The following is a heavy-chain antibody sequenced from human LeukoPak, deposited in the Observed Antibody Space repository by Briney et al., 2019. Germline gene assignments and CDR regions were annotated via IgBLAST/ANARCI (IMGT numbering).Heavy chain of an antibody. J-gene: IGHJ5*02. D-gene: IGHD3-10*01. CDR2: IYYSGST. V-gene: IGHV4-39*07. CDR3: AGSGYYYGSGSYT. CDR1: GGSISSSSYY. Sequence: SETLSLTCTVSGGSISSSSYYWGWIRQPPGKGLEWIGSIYYSGSTNYNPSLKSRVTISVDTSKNQFSLKLSSVTAADTAVYYCAGSGYYYGSGSYTWGQGTLVTVSS.